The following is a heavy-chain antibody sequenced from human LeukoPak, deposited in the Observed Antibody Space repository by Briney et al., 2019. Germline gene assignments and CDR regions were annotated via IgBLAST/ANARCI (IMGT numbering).Heavy chain of an antibody. J-gene: IGHJ4*02. CDR2: IYTSGST. CDR1: GDSISSGSYY. CDR3: ATTRWTSERGGFDY. Sequence: SETLSLTCTVSGDSISSGSYYWSWIRQPAGKGLEWIGRIYTSGSTKYNPSLESRVTISLDTSKNQFSLKVSSVTATDTAMYYCATTRWTSERGGFDYWGQGTLVTVSS. V-gene: IGHV4-61*02. D-gene: IGHD1-1*01.